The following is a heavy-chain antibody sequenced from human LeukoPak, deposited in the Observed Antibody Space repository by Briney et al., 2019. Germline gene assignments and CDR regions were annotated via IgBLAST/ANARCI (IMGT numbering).Heavy chain of an antibody. CDR2: ISWNSGSI. Sequence: ALRLSCAASGFTFDDYAMHWVRQAPGKGLEWVSGISWNSGSIGYADSVKGRFTISRDNAKNSLYLQMNSLRAEDTALYYCAKDTGLSGTKGAFDYWGQGTLVTVSS. J-gene: IGHJ4*02. CDR1: GFTFDDYA. V-gene: IGHV3-9*01. D-gene: IGHD6-13*01. CDR3: AKDTGLSGTKGAFDY.